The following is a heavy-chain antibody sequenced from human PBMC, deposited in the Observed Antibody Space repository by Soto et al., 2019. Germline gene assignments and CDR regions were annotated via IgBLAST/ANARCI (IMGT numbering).Heavy chain of an antibody. CDR2: VHYSGST. CDR3: ARGAGDYTPTFAY. J-gene: IGHJ4*02. Sequence: SETLSLTCTVSGASISSYYWSWIRQPPGKGLEWIGYVHYSGSTNFNPSLKSRVTMSVDTSKNQFSLKVTSVTAADTAVYFCARGAGDYTPTFAYRGQGTQVTV. D-gene: IGHD4-17*01. CDR1: GASISSYY. V-gene: IGHV4-59*01.